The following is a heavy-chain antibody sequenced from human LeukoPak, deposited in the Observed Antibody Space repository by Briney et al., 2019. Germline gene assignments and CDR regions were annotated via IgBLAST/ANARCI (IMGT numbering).Heavy chain of an antibody. Sequence: SETLSLTCAVYGGSFSGYYWSWIRQSPGKGLEWIGEINQSGSSNCNPSLKSRVTMGTDTSKNQFSLKLTSVTAADTAVYYCARVHQQLALYAFDVWGHGTLVTVSS. CDR1: GGSFSGYY. CDR2: INQSGSS. V-gene: IGHV4-34*01. D-gene: IGHD6-13*01. CDR3: ARVHQQLALYAFDV. J-gene: IGHJ3*01.